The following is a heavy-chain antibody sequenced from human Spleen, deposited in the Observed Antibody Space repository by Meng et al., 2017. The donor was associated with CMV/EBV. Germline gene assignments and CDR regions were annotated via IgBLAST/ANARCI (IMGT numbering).Heavy chain of an antibody. CDR1: GGSISSYY. J-gene: IGHJ4*02. Sequence: SETLSLTCTVSGGSISSYYWSWIRQPPGKGLEWIGYIYYSGSTNYNPSLKSRVTISVDTSKNQFSLKLSSVTAADTAVYYCATWTIVVVPAAKWDDYWGQGTLVTVSS. V-gene: IGHV4-59*12. CDR3: ATWTIVVVPAAKWDDY. D-gene: IGHD2-2*01. CDR2: IYYSGST.